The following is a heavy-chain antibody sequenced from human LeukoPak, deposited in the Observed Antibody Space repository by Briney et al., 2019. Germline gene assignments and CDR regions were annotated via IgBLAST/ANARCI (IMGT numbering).Heavy chain of an antibody. V-gene: IGHV4-4*09. CDR2: IYTSGST. CDR3: ARVRWGTFDY. J-gene: IGHJ4*02. CDR1: GGSISSYY. Sequence: PSETLSHTCTVCGGSISSYYWSWTGHPPGKGREWLGYIYTSGSTNYNPSLKLRVTISVDTSKHQFSLTLSSVTAADTAVYYCARVRWGTFDYWGQGTLVTVSS. D-gene: IGHD3-16*01.